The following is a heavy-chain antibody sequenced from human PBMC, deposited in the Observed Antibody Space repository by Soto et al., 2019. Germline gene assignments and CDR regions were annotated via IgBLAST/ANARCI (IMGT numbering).Heavy chain of an antibody. CDR1: GFTFSSYS. Sequence: PGGSLRLSCAASGFTFSSYSMNWVRQAPGKGLEWVSYISSSSSTIYYADSVKGRFTFSRDNAKNSLYLQMNSLRAEDTAVYYCARYSAPFDYWGQGTLVTVSS. CDR2: ISSSSSTI. J-gene: IGHJ4*02. D-gene: IGHD6-6*01. V-gene: IGHV3-48*01. CDR3: ARYSAPFDY.